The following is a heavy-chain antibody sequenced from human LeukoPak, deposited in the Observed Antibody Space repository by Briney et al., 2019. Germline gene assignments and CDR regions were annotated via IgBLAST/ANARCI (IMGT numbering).Heavy chain of an antibody. CDR2: ISGSGGST. CDR1: GFTFSNAW. CDR3: ATDPRSYYYDSSGLDY. Sequence: GGSLRLSCAASGFTFSNAWMSWVRQAPGKGLEWVSAISGSGGSTYYADSVKGRFTISRDNSKNTLYLQMNSLRAEDTAVYYCATDPRSYYYDSSGLDYWGQGTLVTVSS. J-gene: IGHJ4*02. V-gene: IGHV3-23*01. D-gene: IGHD3-22*01.